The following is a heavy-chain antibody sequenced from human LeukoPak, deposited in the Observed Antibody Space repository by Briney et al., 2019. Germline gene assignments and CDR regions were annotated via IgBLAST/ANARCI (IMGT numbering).Heavy chain of an antibody. Sequence: GGSLRLSCAASGFTFSSYGMHWVRQAPGKGLEWVSVIYSGGRTSYADSVKGRFTISRDNSKNTLYLQMNSLRAEDTAVYYCAKRARPFGGGFDYWGQGTLVSVSS. J-gene: IGHJ4*02. CDR1: GFTFSSYG. CDR2: IYSGGRT. V-gene: IGHV3-NL1*01. CDR3: AKRARPFGGGFDY. D-gene: IGHD3-16*01.